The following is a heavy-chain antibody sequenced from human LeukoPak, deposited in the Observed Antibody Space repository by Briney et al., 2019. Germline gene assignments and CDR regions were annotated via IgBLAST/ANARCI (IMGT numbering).Heavy chain of an antibody. D-gene: IGHD3-22*01. CDR1: GFTFDDYA. J-gene: IGHJ3*02. CDR3: AKDRYYYDSSGYTPTAFDI. Sequence: GGSLRLSCAASGFTFDDYAMHWVRQAPGKGLEWVSGISWNSGSIVYADSVKGRFTISRDNAKNSLYLQMNSLRAEDTALYYCAKDRYYYDSSGYTPTAFDIWGQGTMVTVSS. V-gene: IGHV3-9*01. CDR2: ISWNSGSI.